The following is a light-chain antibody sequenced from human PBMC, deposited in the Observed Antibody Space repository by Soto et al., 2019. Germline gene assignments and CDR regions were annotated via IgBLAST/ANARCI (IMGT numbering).Light chain of an antibody. CDR3: QHYKSYPFT. V-gene: IGKV1-5*01. J-gene: IGKJ3*01. CDR1: EGVSSW. CDR2: DVS. Sequence: DIQMTQSPSTLSASVGDRVTITCRATEGVSSWLAWYQQKPGKAPKVIIYDVSNLESGVPSRFSGSGSGTEFTLTISRLQPDGFATYYCQHYKSYPFTFGPGTKGEIK.